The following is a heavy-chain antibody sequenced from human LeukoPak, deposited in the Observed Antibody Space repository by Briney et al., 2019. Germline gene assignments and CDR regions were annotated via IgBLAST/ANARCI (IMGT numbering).Heavy chain of an antibody. D-gene: IGHD4-17*01. CDR3: ARAIWTSTVTTYCLDY. CDR2: THAGKGKT. CDR1: RYSYTHYV. V-gene: IGHV1-3*01. J-gene: IGHJ4*02. Sequence: ASVKVSCKAARYSYTHYVIHGVRQAPGHRREWMGWTHAGKGKTMYSRKCQGRVTITRDPSATTAYMELSSLRSEDTAVYYCARAIWTSTVTTYCLDYWGQGTLVTVSS.